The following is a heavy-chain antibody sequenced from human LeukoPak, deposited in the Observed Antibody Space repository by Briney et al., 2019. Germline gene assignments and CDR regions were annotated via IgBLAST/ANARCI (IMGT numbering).Heavy chain of an antibody. Sequence: SETLSLTCTVSGGSIGNYYWGWIRRPPGEGLEWIAYIFHSGSTNYNPSLKSRVTISLDTSKNQFSLRMNSVTAADTAVYYCARTYCAAGTCYDTFDIWGQGTLVTVSS. CDR2: IFHSGST. J-gene: IGHJ3*02. CDR3: ARTYCAAGTCYDTFDI. CDR1: GGSIGNYY. V-gene: IGHV4-59*01. D-gene: IGHD2-15*01.